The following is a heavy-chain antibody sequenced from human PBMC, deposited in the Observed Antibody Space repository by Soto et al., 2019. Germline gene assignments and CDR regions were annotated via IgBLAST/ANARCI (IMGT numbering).Heavy chain of an antibody. CDR3: ARDPGYCSGGSCYLGYWFDP. Sequence: GLEWMGWINPNSGGTNYAQKFQGWVTMTRDTSISTAYMELSRLRSDDTAVYYCARDPGYCSGGSCYLGYWFDPWGQGTLVSVSS. CDR2: INPNSGGT. D-gene: IGHD2-15*01. J-gene: IGHJ5*02. V-gene: IGHV1-2*04.